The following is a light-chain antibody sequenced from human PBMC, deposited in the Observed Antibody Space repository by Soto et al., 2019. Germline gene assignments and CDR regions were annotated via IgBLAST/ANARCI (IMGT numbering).Light chain of an antibody. J-gene: IGLJ1*01. CDR3: RSYASGLSGNV. V-gene: IGLV1-40*01. Sequence: QSVLTHPPSVSGAPGQRVTISCTGSSSNIGAGYDVHWYQQLPGTAPKLLIYGNSNRPSGVPDRFSGSKSGTSASLAIPGFQVEERADNSCRSYASGLSGNVFEPGPRSPS. CDR2: GNS. CDR1: SSNIGAGYD.